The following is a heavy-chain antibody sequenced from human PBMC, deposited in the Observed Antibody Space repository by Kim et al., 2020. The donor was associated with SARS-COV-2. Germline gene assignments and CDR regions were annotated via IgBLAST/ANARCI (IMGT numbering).Heavy chain of an antibody. CDR1: GFTFTSSA. V-gene: IGHV1-58*01. J-gene: IGHJ3*02. CDR3: AAAVYYDSSGYYYSGSESFDI. CDR2: IVVGSGNT. Sequence: SVKVSFKASGFTFTSSAVQWVRQARGQRLEWIGWIVVGSGNTNYAQKFQERVTITRDMSTSTAYMELSSLRSEDTAVYYCAAAVYYDSSGYYYSGSESFDIWGQGTMVTVSS. D-gene: IGHD3-22*01.